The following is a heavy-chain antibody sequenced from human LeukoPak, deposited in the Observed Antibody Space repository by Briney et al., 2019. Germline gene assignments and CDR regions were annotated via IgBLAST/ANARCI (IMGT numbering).Heavy chain of an antibody. CDR1: GGTFSSYI. CDR2: IIPILGIA. Sequence: SVKVSCKASGGTFSSYIISWVRQAPGQGLEWMGRIIPILGIANYAQKFQGRVTITADKSTSAAYMELSSLRSEDTAVYYCARRTYCGGDCFSAFDIWGQGTMVTVSS. D-gene: IGHD2-21*02. CDR3: ARRTYCGGDCFSAFDI. J-gene: IGHJ3*02. V-gene: IGHV1-69*02.